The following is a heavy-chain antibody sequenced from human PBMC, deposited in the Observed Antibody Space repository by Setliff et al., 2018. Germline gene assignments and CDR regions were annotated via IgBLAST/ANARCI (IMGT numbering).Heavy chain of an antibody. CDR2: IYTSWST. CDR1: GDSISSRTYY. CDR3: ARLPNYVWGSPVDY. V-gene: IGHV4-61*09. Sequence: PSETLSLTCTVSGDSISSRTYYWSWIRQPAGKGLEWIGHIYTSWSTIYNPSLKSRLTISLDTSKNQFSLNLSSVTAADTAVYYCARLPNYVWGSPVDYWGQGTLVTVSS. J-gene: IGHJ4*02. D-gene: IGHD3-16*01.